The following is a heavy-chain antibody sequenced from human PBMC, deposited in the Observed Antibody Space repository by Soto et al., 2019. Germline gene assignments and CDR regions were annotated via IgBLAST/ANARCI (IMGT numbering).Heavy chain of an antibody. J-gene: IGHJ6*02. D-gene: IGHD4-17*01. CDR2: IYYTGST. CDR1: GATISSGGFY. V-gene: IGHV4-31*03. Sequence: QVQLQESGPGLVEASQTLSLTCTVSGATISSGGFYWSWIRQRPGKGLEWIGHIYYTGSTYYNPSLNSRATISVDMSRNQFSLKLRSVTAADTAKYFCARDDSFYGEPGYGMNVWGQGTTVTVSS. CDR3: ARDDSFYGEPGYGMNV.